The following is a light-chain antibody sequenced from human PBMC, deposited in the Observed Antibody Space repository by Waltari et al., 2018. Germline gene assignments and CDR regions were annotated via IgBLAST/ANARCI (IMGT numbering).Light chain of an antibody. CDR2: ENN. CDR3: GTWDSSLSFWV. J-gene: IGLJ3*02. Sequence: QSVLTQPPSVSAAPGQKVTISCSGSSSNLGNNYVSWYQQLPGTAPKLLIYENNKRPSGIPDRFSGSKSGTSATLGITGLQTGDEADYYCGTWDSSLSFWVFGGGTKLTVL. V-gene: IGLV1-51*02. CDR1: SSNLGNNY.